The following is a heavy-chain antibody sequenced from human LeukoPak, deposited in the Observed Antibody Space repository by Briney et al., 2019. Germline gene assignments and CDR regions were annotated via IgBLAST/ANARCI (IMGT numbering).Heavy chain of an antibody. CDR2: IYYSGST. J-gene: IGHJ5*02. CDR1: GGSISSSSYY. Sequence: PSETLSLTCTVSGGSISSSSYYWGWIRQPPGKGLEWIGSIYYSGSTYYNPSLKSRVTISVDTSKNQFSLKLSSVTAADTAVYYCARAGVPAAIAFWWFDPWGQGTLVTVSS. D-gene: IGHD2-2*01. V-gene: IGHV4-39*07. CDR3: ARAGVPAAIAFWWFDP.